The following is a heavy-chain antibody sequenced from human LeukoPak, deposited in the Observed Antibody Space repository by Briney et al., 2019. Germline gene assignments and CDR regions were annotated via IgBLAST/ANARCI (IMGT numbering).Heavy chain of an antibody. CDR3: AKGEEWELLSVLGAFGI. CDR2: ISYDGSNK. V-gene: IGHV3-30*18. CDR1: GFTFSSYG. D-gene: IGHD1-26*01. J-gene: IGHJ3*02. Sequence: GGSLRLSCAASGFTFSSYGMHWVRQAPGKGLEWVAVISYDGSNKYYADSVKGRFTISRDNSKNTLYLQMNSLRAEDTAVYYCAKGEEWELLSVLGAFGIWGQGTMVTVSS.